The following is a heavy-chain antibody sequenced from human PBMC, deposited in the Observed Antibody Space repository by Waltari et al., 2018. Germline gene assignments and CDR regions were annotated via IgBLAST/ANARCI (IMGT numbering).Heavy chain of an antibody. CDR2: IIPILGIA. Sequence: QVQLVQSGAEVKKPGSSVKVSCKASGGTFSSYTISWVRQATGHGLEWMGRIIPILGIANYAQKFQGRVTITADKSTSTAYMELSSLRSEDTAVYYCARDEYYDSSGYYLDDAFDIWGQGTMVTVSS. J-gene: IGHJ3*02. CDR3: ARDEYYDSSGYYLDDAFDI. CDR1: GGTFSSYT. D-gene: IGHD3-22*01. V-gene: IGHV1-69*08.